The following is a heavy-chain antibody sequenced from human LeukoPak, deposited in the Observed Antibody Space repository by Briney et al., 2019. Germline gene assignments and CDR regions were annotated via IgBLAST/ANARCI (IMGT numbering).Heavy chain of an antibody. CDR1: GFIFSDYY. D-gene: IGHD3-10*01. CDR3: ARVTGPTSTVVRGVIIPAFDY. V-gene: IGHV3-11*01. J-gene: IGHJ4*02. Sequence: GGSLRLSCAASGFIFSDYYMSWIRQAPGKGLECVSYISGSGPNTYHADSVKGRFTISRDNSKNTLYLQMNSLRAEDTAVYYCARVTGPTSTVVRGVIIPAFDYWGQGTLVTVSS. CDR2: ISGSGPNT.